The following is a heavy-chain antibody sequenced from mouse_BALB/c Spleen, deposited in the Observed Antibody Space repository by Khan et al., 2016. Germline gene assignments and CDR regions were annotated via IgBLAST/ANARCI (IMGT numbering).Heavy chain of an antibody. CDR2: IDPENGDT. J-gene: IGHJ2*01. V-gene: IGHV14-4*02. CDR3: KKVDYVSDGNFGY. Sequence: VQLQQSGAELVRSGASVKLSCTASVFNIKDYYMHWVKQRPEQGLDWIGWIDPENGDTEYAPKFQGQATMTADTSSNAAYLQFSSLTSADSAVYYSKKVDYVSDGNFGYWGQGTTVTVSS. CDR1: VFNIKDYY. D-gene: IGHD1-1*01.